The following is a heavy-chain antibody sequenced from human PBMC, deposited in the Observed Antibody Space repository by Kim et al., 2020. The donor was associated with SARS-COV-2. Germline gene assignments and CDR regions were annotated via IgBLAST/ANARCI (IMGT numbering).Heavy chain of an antibody. CDR3: ARARWGEGVDY. J-gene: IGHJ4*02. V-gene: IGHV3-53*01. CDR2: IYSGGNT. CDR1: GFTVSSNY. D-gene: IGHD3-16*01. Sequence: GGSLRLSCAASGFTVSSNYMSWVRQAPGKGLEWVSVIYSGGNTYYADSVKGRFTIYRDNTKNTPYLQMNSLRAEETAVYYCARARWGEGVDYWGQGTLVTVSS.